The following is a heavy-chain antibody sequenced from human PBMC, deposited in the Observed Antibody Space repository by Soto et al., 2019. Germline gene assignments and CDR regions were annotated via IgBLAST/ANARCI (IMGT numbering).Heavy chain of an antibody. D-gene: IGHD2-8*02. CDR2: ITPFNGNT. CDR3: ASGEYGGVQDY. V-gene: IGHV1-45*02. J-gene: IGHJ4*02. CDR1: GYTFTYRY. Sequence: QMQLVQSGAEVKKTGSSVKVSCKASGYTFTYRYLHWVRQAPGQALEWMGWITPFNGNTNYAQKFQDRVTITRDRSMSTAYMELSSLRSEDTAMYYCASGEYGGVQDYWGQGTLVTVSS.